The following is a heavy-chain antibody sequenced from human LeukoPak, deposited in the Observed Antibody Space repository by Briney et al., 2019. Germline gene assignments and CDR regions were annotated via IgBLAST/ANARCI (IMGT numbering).Heavy chain of an antibody. D-gene: IGHD2-15*01. J-gene: IGHJ4*02. Sequence: SDTLSLTCTVSGASINSNSYFWGWVGQPPGKGLEWIGSIHYSGTTYYNPSLESRVTISIDTSNNQFSLRLTSVTAADTAVYYCAREDVDDYWGQGTLVTVSS. V-gene: IGHV4-39*07. CDR1: GASINSNSYF. CDR3: AREDVDDY. CDR2: IHYSGTT.